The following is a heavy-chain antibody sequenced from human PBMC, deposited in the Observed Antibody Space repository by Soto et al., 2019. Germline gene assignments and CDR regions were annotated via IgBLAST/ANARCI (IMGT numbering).Heavy chain of an antibody. CDR1: GGSFSGYY. Sequence: SVTLPLTCAVHGGSFSGYYWTWLRQPPGKGLEWIGEINHSGSTNYNPSLKSRVTISVDTSKNQFSLKLSSVTAADTAVYYCARARARIRYYYDSSGHDYWGQGTLVTVSS. D-gene: IGHD3-22*01. V-gene: IGHV4-34*01. J-gene: IGHJ4*02. CDR2: INHSGST. CDR3: ARARARIRYYYDSSGHDY.